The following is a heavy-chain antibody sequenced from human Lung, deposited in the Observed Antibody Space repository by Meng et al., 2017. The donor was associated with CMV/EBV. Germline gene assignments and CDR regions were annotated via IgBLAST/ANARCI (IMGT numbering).Heavy chain of an antibody. V-gene: IGHV3-53*01. CDR2: IYSGGST. CDR3: ARAPYDFWSSYYYGMDV. CDR1: GFTVSSNY. J-gene: IGHJ6*02. Sequence: GESLKISCAASGFTVSSNYMSWVRQAPGKGLEWVSVIYSGGSTYYADSVKGRFTISRDNSKNTLYLQMNSLRAEDTAVYYCARAPYDFWSSYYYGMDVWGQGTXVTV. D-gene: IGHD3-3*01.